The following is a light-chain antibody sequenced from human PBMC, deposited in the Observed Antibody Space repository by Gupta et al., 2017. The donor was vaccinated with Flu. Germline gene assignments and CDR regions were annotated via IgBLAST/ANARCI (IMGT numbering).Light chain of an antibody. CDR3: AAWDDSRNGLWV. J-gene: IGLJ3*02. V-gene: IGLV1-44*01. CDR2: DNN. CDR1: SCNIGSNV. Sequence: VPISCYGTSCNIGSNVVSCEHQLPGTAPKLLIYDNNKRPSGGPSRFSGSKYGTSASLAISGVQSTEEADYYCAAWDDSRNGLWVFGGGTKVTVL.